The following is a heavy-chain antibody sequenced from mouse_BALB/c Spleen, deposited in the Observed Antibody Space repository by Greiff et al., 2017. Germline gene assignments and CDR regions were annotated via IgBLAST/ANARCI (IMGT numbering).Heavy chain of an antibody. D-gene: IGHD2-1*01. CDR2: IYYSGTI. CDR3: ARERGIYYGPYWYFDV. V-gene: IGHV3-5*02. CDR1: GISITTGNYR. Sequence: EVQLVESGPGLVKPSQTVSLTCTVTGISITTGNYRWSWIRQFPGNKLEWIGYIYYSGTITYNPSLTSRTTITRDTSKNQFFLEMNSLTAEDTATYYCARERGIYYGPYWYFDVWGAGTTVTVSS. J-gene: IGHJ1*01.